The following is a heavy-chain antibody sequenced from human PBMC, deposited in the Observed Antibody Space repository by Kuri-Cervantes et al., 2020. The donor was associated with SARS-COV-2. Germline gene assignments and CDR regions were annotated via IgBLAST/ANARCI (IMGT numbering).Heavy chain of an antibody. CDR1: GGSFNNYY. V-gene: IGHV4-34*01. Sequence: SETLSLTSAVYGGSFNNYYWSWIRQPPGKGLEWIGEINHSGGTNHNPSLKSRVIISADTSKNQFSLKMRSVTAADTAVYYCARGLVAVVPSPVLGLGPHYYSYRVDVWGHGTTVTVSS. CDR3: ARGLVAVVPSPVLGLGPHYYSYRVDV. D-gene: IGHD2-2*01. CDR2: INHSGGT. J-gene: IGHJ6*02.